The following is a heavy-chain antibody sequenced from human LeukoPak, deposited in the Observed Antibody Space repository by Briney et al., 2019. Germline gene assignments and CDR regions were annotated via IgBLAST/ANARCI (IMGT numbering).Heavy chain of an antibody. CDR1: GFPFRSYA. J-gene: IGHJ4*02. CDR2: ISGCGGST. Sequence: PGGSLPLSCSPSGFPFRSYAMSWARQPPGKGQEWVAGISGCGGSTFYANSVQGRFTISRENSNNTLYLQMNSLRAADTAVYYCAKAPGIVATIGQFDYWGQGTLVTVSS. V-gene: IGHV3-23*01. CDR3: AKAPGIVATIGQFDY. D-gene: IGHD5-12*01.